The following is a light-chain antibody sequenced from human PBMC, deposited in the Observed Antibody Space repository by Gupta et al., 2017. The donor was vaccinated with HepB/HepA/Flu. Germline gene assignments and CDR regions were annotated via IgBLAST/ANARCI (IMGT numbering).Light chain of an antibody. CDR3: QHYNNWTLT. V-gene: IGKV3-15*01. CDR1: QSVCND. J-gene: IGKJ4*01. CDR2: GAS. Sequence: IEMTQSPATLSVSPGERATLSCRASQSVCNDLAWYQQKPGQAPRLLIYGASTRATAVPARFSGSGSGTEFTLTISSLQSEDFAVYYCQHYNNWTLTFGGGTKVEIK.